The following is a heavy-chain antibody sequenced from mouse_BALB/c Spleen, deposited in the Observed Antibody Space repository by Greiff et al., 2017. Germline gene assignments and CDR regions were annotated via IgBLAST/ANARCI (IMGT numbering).Heavy chain of an antibody. V-gene: IGHV1-82*01. J-gene: IGHJ4*01. CDR3: ARSSPDYYAMDY. CDR1: GYAFSSSW. Sequence: QVQLKESGPELVKPGASVKISCKASGYAFSSSWMNWVKQRPGQGLEWIGRIYPGDGDTNYNGKFKGKATLTADKSSSTAYMQLSSLTSVDSAVYFCARSSPDYYAMDYWGQGTSVTVSS. CDR2: IYPGDGDT.